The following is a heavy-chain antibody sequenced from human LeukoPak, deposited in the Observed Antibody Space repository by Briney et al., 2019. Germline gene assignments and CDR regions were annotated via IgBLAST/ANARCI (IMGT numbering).Heavy chain of an antibody. CDR1: RFTVSSNY. D-gene: IGHD4-17*01. V-gene: IGHV3-66*01. J-gene: IGHJ4*02. Sequence: GGSLRLSCAASRFTVSSNYMSWVRQAPGKGLEWVSVIYSGGSTYYADSVKGRFTISRDNSKNTLYLQMNSLRAEDTAVYYCARAYGDSYYFDYWGQGTLVTVSS. CDR2: IYSGGST. CDR3: ARAYGDSYYFDY.